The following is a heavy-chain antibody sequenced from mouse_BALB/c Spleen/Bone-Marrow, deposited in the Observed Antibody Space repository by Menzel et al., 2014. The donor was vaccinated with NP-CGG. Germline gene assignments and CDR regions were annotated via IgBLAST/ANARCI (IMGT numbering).Heavy chain of an antibody. D-gene: IGHD2-3*01. V-gene: IGHV2-4-1*01. Sequence: VQLQQSGPGLVHPSPSLYITCTVSGFSLTSYDIHWVSQSPGKGLEWLGVIWSGGSTDYNAAFISSVSISMDNSKSQVFIKMYSRQAEYAAIYDCARKTSYDSFHTMYQWGQGTSVTVSS. CDR3: ARKTSYDSFHTMYQ. CDR2: IWSGGST. J-gene: IGHJ4*01. CDR1: GFSLTSYD.